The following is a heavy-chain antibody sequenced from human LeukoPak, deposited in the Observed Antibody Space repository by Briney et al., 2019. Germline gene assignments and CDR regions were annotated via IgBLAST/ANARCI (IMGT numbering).Heavy chain of an antibody. CDR3: ARGGSWELDY. D-gene: IGHD2-15*01. V-gene: IGHV1-18*01. CDR2: ISAYNGNT. Sequence: GASVKVSCKASGYTFTSYGISWVREAPGQGLEWMGWISAYNGNTNYAQKLQGRVTMTRDMSTSTVYMELSSLRSEDTAVYYCARGGSWELDYWGQGTLVTVSS. J-gene: IGHJ4*02. CDR1: GYTFTSYG.